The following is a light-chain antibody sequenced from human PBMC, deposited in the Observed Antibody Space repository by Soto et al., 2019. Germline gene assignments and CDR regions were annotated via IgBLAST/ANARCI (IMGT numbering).Light chain of an antibody. Sequence: DIQMTQSPSFVSASVGDRVTVTCRASQGISNWLAWYQQKPGKAPKLLIYTASNLGSGVPSRFSGSGSGTEFTLTIRRLQPEDFATYYRQQASAFPITFGQGTRLEIK. CDR3: QQASAFPIT. CDR1: QGISNW. CDR2: TAS. J-gene: IGKJ5*01. V-gene: IGKV1-12*01.